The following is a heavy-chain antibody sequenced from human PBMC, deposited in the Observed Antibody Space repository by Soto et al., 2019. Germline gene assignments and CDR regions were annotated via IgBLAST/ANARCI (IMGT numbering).Heavy chain of an antibody. Sequence: SETLSLTCTVSGGSISSYYWSWIRQPPGKGLEWIGYIYYSGSTNYNPSLKSRVTISVDTSKHQFSLKLSSVTAADTAVYYCAREPRRYYASSGYYPLPKPSYYGMDVWGQGTTVTVSS. D-gene: IGHD3-22*01. CDR3: AREPRRYYASSGYYPLPKPSYYGMDV. CDR1: GGSISSYY. V-gene: IGHV4-59*01. CDR2: IYYSGST. J-gene: IGHJ6*02.